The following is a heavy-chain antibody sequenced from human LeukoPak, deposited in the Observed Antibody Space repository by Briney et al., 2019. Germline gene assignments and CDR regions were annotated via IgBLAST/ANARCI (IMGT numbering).Heavy chain of an antibody. V-gene: IGHV4-4*02. J-gene: IGHJ4*02. CDR1: GGSISSSNW. Sequence: SETLSLTCAVSGGSISSSNWWSWVRQPPGKGLEWIGEIYHSGSTNYNPSLKSRVTISVDKSKNQFSLKLSSVTAADTAVYYCARLSIVGATNFDYWGRGTLVAVSS. D-gene: IGHD1-26*01. CDR3: ARLSIVGATNFDY. CDR2: IYHSGST.